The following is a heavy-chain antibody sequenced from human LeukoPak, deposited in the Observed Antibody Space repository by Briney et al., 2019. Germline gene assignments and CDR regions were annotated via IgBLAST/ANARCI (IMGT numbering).Heavy chain of an antibody. V-gene: IGHV1-18*01. Sequence: ASVKVSCKASGYTFTSYAMNWVRQAPGQGLEWMGWISAYNGNTNYAQTLQGRVTMTTDTSTSTAYMELRRLRSDDTAVYYCARVRPYCSSTSCYQAGMIDYYYYYYMDVWGKGTTVTISS. CDR2: ISAYNGNT. J-gene: IGHJ6*03. CDR3: ARVRPYCSSTSCYQAGMIDYYYYYYMDV. D-gene: IGHD2-2*01. CDR1: GYTFTSYA.